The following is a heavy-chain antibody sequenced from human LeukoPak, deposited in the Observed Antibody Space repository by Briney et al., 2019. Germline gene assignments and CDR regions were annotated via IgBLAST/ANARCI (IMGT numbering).Heavy chain of an antibody. CDR3: ARRQWLSGGVAFDI. V-gene: IGHV4-59*08. J-gene: IGHJ3*02. Sequence: SETLSLTCTVSGGSISSYYWSWIRQPPGKGLEWIGYIYYSGSTNYNPSLKSRVTISVDTSKNQFSLKLSSVTAADTAVYYCARRQWLSGGVAFDIWGQGTMVTVSS. D-gene: IGHD6-19*01. CDR2: IYYSGST. CDR1: GGSISSYY.